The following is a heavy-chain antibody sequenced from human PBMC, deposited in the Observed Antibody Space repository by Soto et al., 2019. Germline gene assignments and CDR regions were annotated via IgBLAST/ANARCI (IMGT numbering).Heavy chain of an antibody. CDR1: GFTFSSYA. D-gene: IGHD2-2*01. Sequence: QVQLVESGGGVVQPGRSLRLSCAASGFTFSSYAMHWVRQAPGKGLEWVAVISYDGSNKYYADSVKGRFTISRDNSKNTLYLQMNSLRAEDTAVYYCARVSLGYCSSTSCYSATVTPNHFDYWGQGTLVTVSS. CDR2: ISYDGSNK. V-gene: IGHV3-30-3*01. CDR3: ARVSLGYCSSTSCYSATVTPNHFDY. J-gene: IGHJ4*02.